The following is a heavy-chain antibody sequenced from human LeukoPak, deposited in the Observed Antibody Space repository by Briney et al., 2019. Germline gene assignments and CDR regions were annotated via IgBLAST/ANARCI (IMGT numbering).Heavy chain of an antibody. J-gene: IGHJ4*02. CDR3: VGSSNPDY. Sequence: SGGSLRLSCAASGFTFSSYWMIWVRQAPGKGLVYVSHMNTDGSTTNYVDSVKGRFTISRDNSKNTLYLQMNSLRAEDTAVYYCVGSSNPDYWGQGTLVTVSS. V-gene: IGHV3-74*01. CDR1: GFTFSSYW. D-gene: IGHD6-6*01. CDR2: MNTDGSTT.